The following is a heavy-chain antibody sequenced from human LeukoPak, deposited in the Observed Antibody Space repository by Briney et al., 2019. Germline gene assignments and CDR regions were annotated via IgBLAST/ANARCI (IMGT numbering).Heavy chain of an antibody. Sequence: SETLSLTCTVSGGSISNYYWSWIRQPAGKGLEWIGRIYSSGSTNYNPSLKSGVTISVDTSKNQFSLKLSSVTAADTAVYYCARGSSSWYDFDYWGQGTLVTVSS. CDR1: GGSISNYY. V-gene: IGHV4-4*07. CDR3: ARGSSSWYDFDY. J-gene: IGHJ4*02. D-gene: IGHD6-13*01. CDR2: IYSSGST.